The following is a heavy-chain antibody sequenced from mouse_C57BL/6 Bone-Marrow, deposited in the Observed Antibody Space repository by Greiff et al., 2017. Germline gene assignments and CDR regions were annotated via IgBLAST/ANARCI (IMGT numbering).Heavy chain of an antibody. D-gene: IGHD2-3*01. Sequence: QVQLQQSGAELVKPGASVKMSCKASGYTFTTYPIEWIKQNHGKSLEWIGNFHPYNDDTKYNEKFKGKATLTVETSSSTVYVELSRLTSDDSAVYYCARGGYYGGYYFDYWGQGTTRTVSA. J-gene: IGHJ2*01. CDR3: ARGGYYGGYYFDY. CDR2: FHPYNDDT. V-gene: IGHV1-47*01. CDR1: GYTFTTYP.